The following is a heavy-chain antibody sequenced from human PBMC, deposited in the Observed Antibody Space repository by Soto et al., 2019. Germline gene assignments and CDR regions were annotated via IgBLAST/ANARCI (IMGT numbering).Heavy chain of an antibody. CDR3: VRDLSASTRHFDV. CDR1: GFTLSSYW. D-gene: IGHD1-1*01. J-gene: IGHJ3*01. CDR2: INSDGSTI. V-gene: IGHV3-74*01. Sequence: PGGSLRLSCAASGFTLSSYWMHWVRQGPGKGLVWVSRINSDGSTISYADSVRGRFAISRDNAKNTLYLQMNSLRADDTAVYYCVRDLSASTRHFDVWGPGTMVTVSS.